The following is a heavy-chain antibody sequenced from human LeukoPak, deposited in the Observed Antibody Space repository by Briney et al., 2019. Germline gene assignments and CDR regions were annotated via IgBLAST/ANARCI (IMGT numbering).Heavy chain of an antibody. CDR3: AAWTDRGYSY. CDR2: INPDGDGM. D-gene: IGHD5-12*01. J-gene: IGHJ4*02. Sequence: GGSLRLSCSTSGFTFSRSWMNWIRQAPGKGVEWVANINPDGDGMRFVDSVNGRFTMSRDNAQSSLHLQMNSLRVEDTAFYYCAAWTDRGYSYWGQGVLVTVSS. CDR1: GFTFSRSW. V-gene: IGHV3-7*01.